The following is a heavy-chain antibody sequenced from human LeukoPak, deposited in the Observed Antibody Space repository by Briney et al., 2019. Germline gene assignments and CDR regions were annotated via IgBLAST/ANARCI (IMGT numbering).Heavy chain of an antibody. CDR2: INNGGYNS. V-gene: IGHV3-23*01. CDR3: AKDIQEAGSYSSFDY. J-gene: IGHJ4*02. D-gene: IGHD1-26*01. Sequence: GGSLRLSCAASGFTFSSYAMSWVRQAPGKGLEWVSAINNGGYNSYCTDSVKGRFTISRDNSKNTLYLQMNSLRAEDTAVYYCAKDIQEAGSYSSFDYWGQGTLVTVSS. CDR1: GFTFSSYA.